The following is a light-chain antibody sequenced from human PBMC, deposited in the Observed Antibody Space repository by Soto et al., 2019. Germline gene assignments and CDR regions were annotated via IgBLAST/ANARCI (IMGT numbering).Light chain of an antibody. Sequence: EIVLTQSPGTLSLSAGERATLSCRASQSIRSNYLAWYQQKPGQAPRFLIFGAFSRATGIPDRFSGSGSGTDFTLTISRLESEDFAVYYCQQDASSPVTFGQAPKVDIK. V-gene: IGKV3-20*01. CDR1: QSIRSNY. CDR3: QQDASSPVT. CDR2: GAF. J-gene: IGKJ1*01.